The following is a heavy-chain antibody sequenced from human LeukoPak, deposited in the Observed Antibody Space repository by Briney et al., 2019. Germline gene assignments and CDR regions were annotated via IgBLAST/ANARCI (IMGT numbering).Heavy chain of an antibody. D-gene: IGHD3-3*01. CDR2: IIPIFGTA. CDR3: ASGTYYDFWSGYSNDAFDI. V-gene: IGHV1-69*05. CDR1: GGTFSSYA. Sequence: VASVKVSCTASGGTFSSYAISWVRQAPGQGLEWMGRIIPIFGTANYAQRVQGRFTISTDESTSTAYMELSSLRSEDTAVYYCASGTYYDFWSGYSNDAFDIWGQGTMVTVSS. J-gene: IGHJ3*02.